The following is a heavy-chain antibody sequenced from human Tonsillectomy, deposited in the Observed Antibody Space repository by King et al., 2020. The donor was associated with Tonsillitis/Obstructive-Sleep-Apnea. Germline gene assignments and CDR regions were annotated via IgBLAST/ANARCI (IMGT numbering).Heavy chain of an antibody. CDR3: AKDRGFTYGPSDAFDI. Sequence: QVQLVESGGGVVQPGRSLRLSCAASGFTFSTSAMHWVRQAPGKGLEWVAVIWFDGSNKYYTDSVKGRFTIARDNSKNTLYLQMNSLRAEDTAVYYCAKDRGFTYGPSDAFDIWGQGTMVTVSS. CDR1: GFTFSTSA. J-gene: IGHJ3*02. V-gene: IGHV3-33*06. D-gene: IGHD5-18*01. CDR2: IWFDGSNK.